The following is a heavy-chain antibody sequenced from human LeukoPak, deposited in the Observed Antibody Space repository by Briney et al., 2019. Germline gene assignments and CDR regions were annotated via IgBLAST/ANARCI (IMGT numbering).Heavy chain of an antibody. V-gene: IGHV4-34*01. CDR2: INHSGST. CDR1: GGSFSGYY. D-gene: IGHD3-22*01. CDR3: AGGVTYYYDSSGYYASYYFDY. J-gene: IGHJ4*02. Sequence: PSETLSLTCAVYGGSFSGYYWSWIRQPPGKGLEWIGEINHSGSTNYNPSLKSRVTISVDRSKNQFSLKLSSVTAADTAVYYCAGGVTYYYDSSGYYASYYFDYWGQGTLVTVSS.